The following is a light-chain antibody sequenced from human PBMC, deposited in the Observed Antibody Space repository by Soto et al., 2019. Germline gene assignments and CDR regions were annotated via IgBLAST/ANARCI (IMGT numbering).Light chain of an antibody. CDR2: DTS. J-gene: IGLJ1*01. CDR1: SGAVTSGHY. CDR3: LLSYGAPRRGV. Sequence: QAVVTQEPSLTVSPGGTVTLTCDSSSGAVTSGHYPYWFQQKPGQAPRTLIYDTSKRHSWTPARFSGSLLGGKAALTLSGAQPEDEHEYFCLLSYGAPRRGVFGTGTKLTVL. V-gene: IGLV7-46*01.